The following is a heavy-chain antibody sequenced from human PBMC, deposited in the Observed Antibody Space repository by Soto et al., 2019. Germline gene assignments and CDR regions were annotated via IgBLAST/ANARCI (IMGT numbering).Heavy chain of an antibody. CDR2: IIPIFGTA. J-gene: IGHJ4*02. D-gene: IGHD2-15*01. CDR3: ASGRGTVVTATPFDY. Sequence: ASVKVSCKASGGTFSSYTISWVRKAPGQGLEWMGGIIPIFGTANYAQKFQGRVTITADESTSTAYMELSSLRSEDTAVYYCASGRGTVVTATPFDYWGQGTLVTVSS. V-gene: IGHV1-69*13. CDR1: GGTFSSYT.